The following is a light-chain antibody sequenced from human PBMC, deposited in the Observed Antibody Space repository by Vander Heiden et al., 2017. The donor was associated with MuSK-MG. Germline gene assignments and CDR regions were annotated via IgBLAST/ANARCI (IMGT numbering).Light chain of an antibody. V-gene: IGKV3-11*01. CDR1: QSVSSY. CDR2: DAS. CDR3: QQRINGPPLLT. J-gene: IGKJ4*01. Sequence: EIVLTQSPATLSLSPGERATLSCRASQSVSSYLAWYQQKPGQAPRLLIYDASNRATGIKARFSGSGYGTDFTLTISSLEPEDFAVYYCQQRINGPPLLTFGGGTKVEIK.